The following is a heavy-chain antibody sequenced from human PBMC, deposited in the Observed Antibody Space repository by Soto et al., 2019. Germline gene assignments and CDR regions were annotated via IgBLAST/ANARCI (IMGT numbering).Heavy chain of an antibody. CDR2: IYGSGAV. CDR1: GFTVRGSA. V-gene: IGHV3-9*01. Sequence: EVQLVESGGGLVQPGRSLRLSCAASGFTVRGSAMHWVRQVKGGGLEWVAGIYGSGAVGYEGAVRGRFTISRDVAKHSLPLQMNSLTFEETALYYCVGEILSGGADVWGQGTTVTVSS. CDR3: VGEILSGGADV. D-gene: IGHD3-10*01. J-gene: IGHJ6*02.